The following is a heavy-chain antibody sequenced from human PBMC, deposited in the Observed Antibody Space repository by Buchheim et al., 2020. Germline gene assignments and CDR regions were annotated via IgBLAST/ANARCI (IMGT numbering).Heavy chain of an antibody. CDR3: ARDLKAARPLYYFDY. CDR1: GGSISSGDYY. CDR2: IYYSGST. Sequence: QVQLQESGPGLVKPSQTLSLTCTVSGGSISSGDYYWSWIRQPPGKGLEWIGYIYYSGSTHYNPSLKSRVTLTVETYKNQLFLKLSSVTAADTAVYYCARDLKAARPLYYFDYWGQGTL. J-gene: IGHJ4*02. V-gene: IGHV4-30-4*01. D-gene: IGHD6-6*01.